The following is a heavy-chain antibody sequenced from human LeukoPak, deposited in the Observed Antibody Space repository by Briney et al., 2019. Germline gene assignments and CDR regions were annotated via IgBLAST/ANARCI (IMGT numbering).Heavy chain of an antibody. CDR2: ISSSGSTI. CDR1: GFTFSSYE. CDR3: ASGGDPPGYPSDY. J-gene: IGHJ4*02. V-gene: IGHV3-48*03. Sequence: GGSLRLSCAASGFTFSSYEMNWVRQAPGKGLEWVSYISSSGSTIYYADSVKGRFTISRDNAKNSLYLQMNSLRAEDTAVYYFASGGDPPGYPSDYWGQGTLVTVSS. D-gene: IGHD2-21*01.